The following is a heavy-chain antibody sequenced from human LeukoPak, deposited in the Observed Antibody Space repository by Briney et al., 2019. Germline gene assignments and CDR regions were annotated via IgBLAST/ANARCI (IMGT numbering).Heavy chain of an antibody. CDR3: ARLTSRGYDFWSGSNWFDP. J-gene: IGHJ5*02. Sequence: PSETLSLTCTVSGGSISSSSYYWGWIRQPPGKGLEWIGSIYYSGSTYYNPSLKSRVTISVDTSKNQFSLKLSSVTAADTAVYYCARLTSRGYDFWSGSNWFDPWGQGTLVTVSS. CDR2: IYYSGST. D-gene: IGHD3-3*01. V-gene: IGHV4-39*01. CDR1: GGSISSSSYY.